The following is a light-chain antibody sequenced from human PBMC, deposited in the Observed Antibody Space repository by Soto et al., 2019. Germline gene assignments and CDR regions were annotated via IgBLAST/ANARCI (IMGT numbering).Light chain of an antibody. Sequence: QSALTQPASVSGSPGQSITISCTGTSSDVGGYKYVSWYQQHPDKAPKLIIYDVTNRPSGISNRFSGSKSGNTASLTISGLQAEDEADYYCSSYTSSSSYDFGTGTKLTVL. J-gene: IGLJ1*01. V-gene: IGLV2-14*01. CDR2: DVT. CDR3: SSYTSSSSYD. CDR1: SSDVGGYKY.